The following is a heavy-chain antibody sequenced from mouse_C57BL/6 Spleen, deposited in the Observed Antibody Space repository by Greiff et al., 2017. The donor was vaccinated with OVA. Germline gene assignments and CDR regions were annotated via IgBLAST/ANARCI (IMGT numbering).Heavy chain of an antibody. CDR3: ARSSYSNYPYWYFDV. J-gene: IGHJ1*03. CDR2: IDPEDGET. CDR1: GFNIKDYY. V-gene: IGHV14-2*01. D-gene: IGHD2-5*01. Sequence: EVKLQESGAELVKPGASVKLSCTASGFNIKDYYMHWVKQRTEQGLEWIGRIDPEDGETKYAPKFQGKATITADTSSNTAYLQLSSLTSEDTAVYYCARSSYSNYPYWYFDVWGTGTTVTVSS.